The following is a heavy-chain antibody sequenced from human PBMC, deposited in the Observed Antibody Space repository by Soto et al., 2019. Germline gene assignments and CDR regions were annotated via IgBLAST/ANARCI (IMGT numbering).Heavy chain of an antibody. Sequence: QEQLVQSGAEVKKPGASVKVSCKASGYTVTGYYMHWVRQAPGQGLEWMGWINPNSGGTNYAQKFQGWVTMTREKSISTAYMELSRLRSDDTAVYYCARGIWAPRYLDYWGQGTLVTVSS. V-gene: IGHV1-2*04. CDR2: INPNSGGT. CDR3: ARGIWAPRYLDY. D-gene: IGHD3-16*02. CDR1: GYTVTGYY. J-gene: IGHJ4*02.